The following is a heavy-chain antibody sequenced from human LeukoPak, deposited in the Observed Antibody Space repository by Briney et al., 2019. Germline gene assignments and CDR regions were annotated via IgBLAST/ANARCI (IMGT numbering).Heavy chain of an antibody. J-gene: IGHJ4*02. CDR1: GGSISSYY. CDR3: ARVKLGYYFDY. CDR2: IYYSGST. Sequence: KTSETLSLTCTVSGGSISSYYWSWIRQPPGKGLEWIGYIYYSGSTNYNPSLKSRVTISVDTSKNQFSLKLSSVTAADTAVYYCARVKLGYYFDYWGQGTLVTVSS. V-gene: IGHV4-59*12. D-gene: IGHD7-27*01.